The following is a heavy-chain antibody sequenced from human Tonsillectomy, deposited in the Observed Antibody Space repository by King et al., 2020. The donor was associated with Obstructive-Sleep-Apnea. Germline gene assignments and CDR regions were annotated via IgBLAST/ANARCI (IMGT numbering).Heavy chain of an antibody. J-gene: IGHJ4*02. V-gene: IGHV3-30-3*01. CDR2: ISFDGSNK. D-gene: IGHD2-2*02. CDR1: GFTFSSYA. CDR3: ARADRSGYCGSVDCYMSYYLDY. Sequence: VQLVESGGGVVQPGRSLRLSCAASGFTFSSYAMHWVRQAPGKGLEWVATISFDGSNKYHADSVKGRFTISRDNSKNTLYLQMNSLRAEDTAVYYCARADRSGYCGSVDCYMSYYLDYWGQGTLVTVSS.